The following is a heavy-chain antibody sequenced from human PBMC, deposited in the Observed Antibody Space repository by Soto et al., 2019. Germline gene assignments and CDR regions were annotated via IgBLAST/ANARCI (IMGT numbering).Heavy chain of an antibody. D-gene: IGHD2-15*01. CDR3: ARDQTDSGGYSDY. CDR1: GFPFRSYG. J-gene: IGHJ4*02. V-gene: IGHV3-33*01. CDR2: IWNDGSHA. Sequence: PGGSLRLSCEGSGFPFRSYGIQWVRQAPGKGLEWLGLIWNDGSHAYYADSVKGRFTISRDNSKNTVFLQVSNMRAEDTAVYFCARDQTDSGGYSDYWGQGNLVTVSS.